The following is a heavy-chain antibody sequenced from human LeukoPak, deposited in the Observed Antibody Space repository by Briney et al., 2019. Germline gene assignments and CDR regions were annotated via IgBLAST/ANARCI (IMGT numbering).Heavy chain of an antibody. V-gene: IGHV1-2*06. CDR3: ARGRRMVRGVIIVYYFDY. D-gene: IGHD3-10*01. Sequence: ASVKVSCKASGYTFTGYYMHWVRQAPGQGLEWMGRINPNSGGTNHAQKFQGRVTMTRDTSISTAYMELSRLRSDDTAVYYCARGRRMVRGVIIVYYFDYWGQGTLVTVSS. J-gene: IGHJ4*02. CDR1: GYTFTGYY. CDR2: INPNSGGT.